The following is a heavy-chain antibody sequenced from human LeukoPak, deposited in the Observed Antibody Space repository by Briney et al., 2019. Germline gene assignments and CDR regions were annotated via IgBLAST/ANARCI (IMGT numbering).Heavy chain of an antibody. V-gene: IGHV4-61*02. Sequence: PSQTLSLTCTVSGGSISSGSYYWSWIRQPAGKGLEWIGRIYTSGSTNYNPSLKSRVTISVDTSKNQFSLKLSSVTAADTAVYYCARGVDTAMVLYYFDYWGQGTLVTVSS. CDR3: ARGVDTAMVLYYFDY. CDR2: IYTSGST. D-gene: IGHD5-18*01. J-gene: IGHJ4*02. CDR1: GGSISSGSYY.